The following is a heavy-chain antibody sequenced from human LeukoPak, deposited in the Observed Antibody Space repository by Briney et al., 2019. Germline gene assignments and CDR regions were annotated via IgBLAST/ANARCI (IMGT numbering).Heavy chain of an antibody. CDR3: ARDRGGIWVGATTKAFDY. J-gene: IGHJ4*02. V-gene: IGHV1-18*01. Sequence: GASVKVSCKASGGTFSSYAISWVRQAPGQGLEWMGWISAYNGNTNYAQKLQGRVTMTTDTSTSTAYMELRSLRSDDTAVYYCARDRGGIWVGATTKAFDYWGQGTLVTVSS. CDR2: ISAYNGNT. CDR1: GGTFSSYA. D-gene: IGHD1-26*01.